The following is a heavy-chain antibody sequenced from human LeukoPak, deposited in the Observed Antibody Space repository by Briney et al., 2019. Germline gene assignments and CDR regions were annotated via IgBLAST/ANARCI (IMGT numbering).Heavy chain of an antibody. D-gene: IGHD3-22*01. J-gene: IGHJ4*02. CDR3: TTPSQYYYDSSGYYYPFDY. V-gene: IGHV3-15*01. Sequence: GGSLRLSCAASGFPFSNAWMSWVRQAPGKGLEWVGRIKSKTDGGTTDYAAPVKGRFTISRDDSKNTLYLQMNSLKTEDTAVYYCTTPSQYYYDSSGYYYPFDYWGQGTLVTVSS. CDR2: IKSKTDGGTT. CDR1: GFPFSNAW.